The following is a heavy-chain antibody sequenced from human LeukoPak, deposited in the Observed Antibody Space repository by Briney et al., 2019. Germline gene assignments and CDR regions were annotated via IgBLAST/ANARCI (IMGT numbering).Heavy chain of an antibody. D-gene: IGHD5-18*01. CDR1: GYSFTNYW. J-gene: IGHJ6*02. CDR2: IYPGESDT. Sequence: GESPKISRKGSGYSFTNYWIGWVRQMPGKGLEWMGIIYPGESDTRYSPSFQGQVTISADKSISTAYLQWSSLKASDTAMYYCARQPDTAMVTRYYYGMDVWGQGTTVTVSS. V-gene: IGHV5-51*01. CDR3: ARQPDTAMVTRYYYGMDV.